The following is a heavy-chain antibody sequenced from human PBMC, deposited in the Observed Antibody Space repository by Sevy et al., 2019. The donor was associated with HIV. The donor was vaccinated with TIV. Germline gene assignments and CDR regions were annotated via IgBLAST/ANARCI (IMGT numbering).Heavy chain of an antibody. CDR2: IYYSGST. V-gene: IGHV4-31*03. J-gene: IGHJ6*02. Sequence: SETLSLTCTVSGGSISSGGYYWSWIRQHPGKGLEWIGYIYYSGSTYYNPSLKSRVTIPVDTSKNQFSRKLGFVTAADTAVYYWASTGSTYYYDSSGYSAYYGMDVWGQGTTVTVSS. D-gene: IGHD3-22*01. CDR3: ASTGSTYYYDSSGYSAYYGMDV. CDR1: GGSISSGGYY.